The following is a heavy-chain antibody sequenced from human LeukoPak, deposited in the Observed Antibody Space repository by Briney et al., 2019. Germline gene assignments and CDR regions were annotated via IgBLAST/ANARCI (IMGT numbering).Heavy chain of an antibody. D-gene: IGHD5-12*01. CDR3: ARDSLVANFDY. V-gene: IGHV4-38-2*02. Sequence: SETLSLTCTVSGYSISSGYYWGWIRQPPGKGLEWMGTIYHSGSTYYNPSLKSRVTISVDTSKNQFSLKLSSVTAADTAVYYCARDSLVANFDYWGQGTLVTVSS. CDR2: IYHSGST. CDR1: GYSISSGYY. J-gene: IGHJ4*02.